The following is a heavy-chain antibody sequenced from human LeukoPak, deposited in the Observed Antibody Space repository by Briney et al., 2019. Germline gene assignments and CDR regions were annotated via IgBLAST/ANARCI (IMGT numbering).Heavy chain of an antibody. Sequence: GGSLRLSCAASGFTFSSYAMSWVRQAPGKGLEWVSAISGSGGSTYYADSVKGRFTISRDNSKNTLYLQMNSLRAEDTAVYYCATPGGTYYYGSGSLLPFDYWGQGTLVTVSS. J-gene: IGHJ4*02. CDR1: GFTFSSYA. V-gene: IGHV3-23*01. CDR2: ISGSGGST. CDR3: ATPGGTYYYGSGSLLPFDY. D-gene: IGHD3-10*01.